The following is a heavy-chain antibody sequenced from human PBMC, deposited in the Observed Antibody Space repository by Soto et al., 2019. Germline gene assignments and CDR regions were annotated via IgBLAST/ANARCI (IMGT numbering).Heavy chain of an antibody. CDR1: GGSISSYY. D-gene: IGHD3-22*01. Sequence: SETLSLTCTVSGGSISSYYWSWIRQPPGKGLEWIGYIYYSGSTNYNPSLKSRVTISVDTSKNQFSLKLSSVTAADTAVYYCARDLYYYDSSGYYGDAFDIWGQGTMVTVSS. V-gene: IGHV4-59*01. CDR2: IYYSGST. CDR3: ARDLYYYDSSGYYGDAFDI. J-gene: IGHJ3*02.